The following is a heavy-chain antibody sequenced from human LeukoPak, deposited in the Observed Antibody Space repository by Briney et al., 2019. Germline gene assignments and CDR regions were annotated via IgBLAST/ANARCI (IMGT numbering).Heavy chain of an antibody. V-gene: IGHV3-15*01. CDR1: GFTFSNAC. CDR2: IKSKTDSGTT. CDR3: TTGTWIQLWLADY. D-gene: IGHD5-18*01. J-gene: IGHJ4*02. Sequence: GGSLRLSCAASGFTFSNACMTWVRQAPGKGLEWVGHIKSKTDSGTTDYAAPVKGRFTISRDDSKNTLYLQMNSLKTEDTAVYYCTTGTWIQLWLADYWGQGTLVTVYS.